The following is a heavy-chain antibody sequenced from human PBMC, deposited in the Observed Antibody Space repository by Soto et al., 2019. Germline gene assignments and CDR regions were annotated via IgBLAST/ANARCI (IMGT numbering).Heavy chain of an antibody. CDR2: IYYSGST. D-gene: IGHD3-22*01. J-gene: IGHJ5*01. V-gene: IGHV4-61*01. Sequence: PSETLSLSCTVSGGSVSSGSYYWSWIRQPPGKGLEWIGYIYYSGSTNYNPSLKSRVTISVDTSKNQFSLKLSSVTAADTAVYYWAREWLSESLCWSDSWRQGTLVTVSS. CDR1: GGSVSSGSYY. CDR3: AREWLSESLCWSDS.